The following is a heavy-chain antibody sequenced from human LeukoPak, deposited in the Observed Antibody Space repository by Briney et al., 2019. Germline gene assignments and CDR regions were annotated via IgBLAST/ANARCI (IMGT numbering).Heavy chain of an antibody. CDR2: ISSSSSYI. J-gene: IGHJ4*02. V-gene: IGHV3-21*01. CDR1: GFTFSTYT. Sequence: SGGSLRLSCAASGFTFSTYTMNWVRQAPGKGLEWVSSISSSSSYIYYADSLKGRFTISRDNAKKSLYLQMNSLSAEDTAIYYCAKSLGFDSSGPPYDWGQGTPVTVSS. CDR3: AKSLGFDSSGPPYD. D-gene: IGHD3-22*01.